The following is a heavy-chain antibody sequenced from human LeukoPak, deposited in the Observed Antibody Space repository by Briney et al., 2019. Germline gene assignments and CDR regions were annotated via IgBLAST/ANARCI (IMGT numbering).Heavy chain of an antibody. D-gene: IGHD1-26*01. J-gene: IGHJ4*02. CDR2: ISYDGSNK. V-gene: IGHV3-30*18. CDR3: AKDSGSYQLDY. Sequence: GGSLRLCCAASGFTFSSYGMHWVRQAAGKGLEWVAVISYDGSNKYYADSVKGRFTISRDNSKNTLYLQMNSLRAEDTAVYYCAKDSGSYQLDYWGQGTLVTVSS. CDR1: GFTFSSYG.